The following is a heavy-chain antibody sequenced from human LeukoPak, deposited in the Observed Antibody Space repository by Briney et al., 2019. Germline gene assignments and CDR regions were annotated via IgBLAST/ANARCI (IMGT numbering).Heavy chain of an antibody. D-gene: IGHD1-26*01. V-gene: IGHV3-66*02. CDR3: AGRGIYFTY. CDR1: GLTVSGNY. Sequence: PGGSLRLSCAASGLTVSGNYMSWVRQAPGKGLEWVSLIHSGGSMYHADSVRGRFTISRDISKNTVYVQMNSLRPEDTAVYYCAGRGIYFTYWGQGTLVTVSS. J-gene: IGHJ4*02. CDR2: IHSGGSM.